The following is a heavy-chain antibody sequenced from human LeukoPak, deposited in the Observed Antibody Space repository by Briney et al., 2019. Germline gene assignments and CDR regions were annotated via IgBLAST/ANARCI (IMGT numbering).Heavy chain of an antibody. CDR2: INPSGGST. V-gene: IGHV1-46*01. CDR3: ARQYCSSTSCSRPYYYYGMDV. Sequence: ASVKVSCKASGYTFTSYYMHWVRQAPGQGLEWMGIINPSGGSTSYAQKFQGRVTMTRDTSTSTVYMELSSLRSEDTAVYYCARQYCSSTSCSRPYYYYGMDVWGKGTTVTVSS. D-gene: IGHD2-2*01. CDR1: GYTFTSYY. J-gene: IGHJ6*04.